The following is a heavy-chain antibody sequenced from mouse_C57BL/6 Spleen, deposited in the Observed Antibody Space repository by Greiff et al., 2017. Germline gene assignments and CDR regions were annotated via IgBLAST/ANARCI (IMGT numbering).Heavy chain of an antibody. V-gene: IGHV5-16*01. CDR1: GFTFSDYY. CDR2: INYDGSST. Sequence: EVQVVESEGGLVQPGSSMKLSCTASGFTFSDYYMAWVRQVPEKGLEWVANINYDGSSTYYLDSLKSRFIISRDNAKNILYLQMSSLKSEDTATYYCARVWDGYWYFDVWGTGTTVTVSS. J-gene: IGHJ1*03. CDR3: ARVWDGYWYFDV. D-gene: IGHD4-1*01.